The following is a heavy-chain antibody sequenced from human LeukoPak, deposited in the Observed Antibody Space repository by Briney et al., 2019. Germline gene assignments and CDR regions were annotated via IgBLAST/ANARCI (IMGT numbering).Heavy chain of an antibody. D-gene: IGHD6-19*01. J-gene: IGHJ4*02. Sequence: ASVKVSCKTSGYTFTSSGITWVRQAPGQGLEWMGWISTYNGYSKYAQNLQGRVTMTADTSTSTAYMELSSLRSDDSAVYYCAKNSSGGYSDYWGQGTLVTVSS. V-gene: IGHV1-18*01. CDR1: GYTFTSSG. CDR2: ISTYNGYS. CDR3: AKNSSGGYSDY.